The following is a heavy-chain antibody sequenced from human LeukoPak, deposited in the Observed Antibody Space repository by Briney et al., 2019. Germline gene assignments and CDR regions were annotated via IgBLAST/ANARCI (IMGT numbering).Heavy chain of an antibody. CDR3: AREKTAILHY. Sequence: PSETLSLTCTVSGGSISSYYWSWIRQPPGKGLEWIGYIYSSGSTNYSPSLKSRVTISVDTSKKQFSLKLSSVTATDTAVYYCAREKTAILHYWGQGTLVTVSS. D-gene: IGHD2-21*02. CDR2: IYSSGST. CDR1: GGSISSYY. V-gene: IGHV4-59*01. J-gene: IGHJ4*02.